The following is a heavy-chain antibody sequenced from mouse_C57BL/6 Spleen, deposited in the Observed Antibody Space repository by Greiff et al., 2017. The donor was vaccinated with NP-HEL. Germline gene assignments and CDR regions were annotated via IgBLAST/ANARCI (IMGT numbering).Heavy chain of an antibody. CDR2: ISNGGGST. J-gene: IGHJ2*01. CDR1: GFTFSDYY. Sequence: VQLKESGGGLVQPGGSLKLSCAASGFTFSDYYMYWVRQTPEKRLEWVAYISNGGGSTYSPDTVKGRFTISRDNAKNTLYLQMSRLKSEDTAMYYCARHSGYGSPFDYWGQGTTLTVSA. CDR3: ARHSGYGSPFDY. V-gene: IGHV5-12*01. D-gene: IGHD1-1*01.